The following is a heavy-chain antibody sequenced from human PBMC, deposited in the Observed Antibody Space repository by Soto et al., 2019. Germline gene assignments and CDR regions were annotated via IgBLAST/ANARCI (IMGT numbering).Heavy chain of an antibody. V-gene: IGHV1-69*06. Sequence: QVQLVQSGAEVKKPGSSVKVSCKASGGTFSSYAISWVRQAPGQGLEWMGGIIPIFGTANYAQKFQGRVTITADKSTSTDYMELSSLRSEDTAVYYCARDSYSQVVPAYVFDYWGQGTLVTVSS. CDR2: IIPIFGTA. CDR3: ARDSYSQVVPAYVFDY. CDR1: GGTFSSYA. J-gene: IGHJ4*02. D-gene: IGHD2-2*01.